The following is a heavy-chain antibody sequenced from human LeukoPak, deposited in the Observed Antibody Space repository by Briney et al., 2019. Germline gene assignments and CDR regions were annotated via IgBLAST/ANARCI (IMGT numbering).Heavy chain of an antibody. CDR2: ISYTGTYI. J-gene: IGHJ4*02. D-gene: IGHD1-26*01. CDR1: AFSLNAYN. Sequence: GGSLRLSCAAPAFSLNAYNMNWVRQAPGKGLEWVSSISYTGTYIYYADSVKGRFTISRDNAQNSLYLQMNSLRAEDTAIYYCVRDRGTYRPIDYWGQGTLVTVSS. V-gene: IGHV3-21*04. CDR3: VRDRGTYRPIDY.